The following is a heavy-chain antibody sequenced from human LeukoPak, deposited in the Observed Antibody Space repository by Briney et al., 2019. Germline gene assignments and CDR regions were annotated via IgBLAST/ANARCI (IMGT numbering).Heavy chain of an antibody. V-gene: IGHV1-18*01. CDR1: GYTFTSYG. CDR2: ISAYNGDT. Sequence: VASVKVSCKASGYTFTSYGISWVRQAPGQGLEWMGWISAYNGDTNYAQKLQGRVTMTTDTSTSTAYMELRSLRSDDTAVYYCARDLAVGIAVAGTVDYWGQGTLVTVSS. CDR3: ARDLAVGIAVAGTVDY. J-gene: IGHJ4*02. D-gene: IGHD6-19*01.